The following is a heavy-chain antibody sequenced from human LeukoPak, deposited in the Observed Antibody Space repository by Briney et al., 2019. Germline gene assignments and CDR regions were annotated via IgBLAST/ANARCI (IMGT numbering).Heavy chain of an antibody. V-gene: IGHV4-39*01. D-gene: IGHD3-22*01. CDR3: ARRTVDYYDSSGYYYGPYY. Sequence: HSETLSLTCTVSGGSISTPNYYWGWIRQPPGKGLEWIGNIFYRGSTYYSPSLKSRVTISLDTSKNQFSLKLSSVTAADTAVYYCARRTVDYYDSSGYYYGPYYWGQGTLVTVSS. CDR2: IFYRGST. J-gene: IGHJ4*02. CDR1: GGSISTPNYY.